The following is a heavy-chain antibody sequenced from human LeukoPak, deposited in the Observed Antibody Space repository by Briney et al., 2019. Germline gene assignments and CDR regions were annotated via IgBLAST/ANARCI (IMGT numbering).Heavy chain of an antibody. J-gene: IGHJ6*03. CDR1: GGSISSHY. CDR3: ATSAYYYYMDV. Sequence: SETLSLTCTVSGGSISSHYWSWIRQPPGEGLEWIGYIYYSGSSNYNPSLKSRVTISVDTPKNQFSLNLTSVTAADTAVYYCATSAYYYYMDVWGKGTTVTVSS. V-gene: IGHV4-59*11. CDR2: IYYSGSS.